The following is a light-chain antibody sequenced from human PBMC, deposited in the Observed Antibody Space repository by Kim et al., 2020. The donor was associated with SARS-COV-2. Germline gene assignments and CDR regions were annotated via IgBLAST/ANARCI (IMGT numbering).Light chain of an antibody. J-gene: IGKJ1*01. CDR3: QQYNNWPPT. V-gene: IGKV3-15*01. CDR2: GAS. Sequence: VSTGKRATLSCRASQIVGSNLAWYQQKPGQAPRLLIYGASTRATGIPARFSGSGSGTEFTLTISSLQSEDFAVYCCQQYNNWPPTFGQGTKVDIK. CDR1: QIVGSN.